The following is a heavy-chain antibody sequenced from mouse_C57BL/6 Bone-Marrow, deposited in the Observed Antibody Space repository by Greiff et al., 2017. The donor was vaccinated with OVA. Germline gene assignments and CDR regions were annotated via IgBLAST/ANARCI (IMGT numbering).Heavy chain of an antibody. V-gene: IGHV7-3*01. J-gene: IGHJ3*01. D-gene: IGHD2-3*01. CDR3: ARSLYDGYYGLAY. CDR1: GFTFTDYY. Sequence: EVQGVESGGGLVQPGGSLSLSCAASGFTFTDYYMSWVRQPPGKALEWLGFIRNKANGYTTEYSASVKGRFTISGDNSQSSLYLQMNALRAEDSATYYCARSLYDGYYGLAYWGQGTLVTVSA. CDR2: IRNKANGYTT.